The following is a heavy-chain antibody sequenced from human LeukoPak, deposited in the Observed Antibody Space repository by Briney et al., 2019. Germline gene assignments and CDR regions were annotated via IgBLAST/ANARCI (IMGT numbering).Heavy chain of an antibody. D-gene: IGHD1/OR15-1a*01. J-gene: IGHJ4*02. V-gene: IGHV3-30*02. Sequence: GGSLRLSCAVSGFIFTDYGMHWVRQAPGKGLEWVAFIRYDGSTKYYVDSVKGRFTISRDHSKNMLFLQMNSLRGEDTAVYYCAKEGTASKPSDLDYWGQGTLVTVSS. CDR1: GFIFTDYG. CDR3: AKEGTASKPSDLDY. CDR2: IRYDGSTK.